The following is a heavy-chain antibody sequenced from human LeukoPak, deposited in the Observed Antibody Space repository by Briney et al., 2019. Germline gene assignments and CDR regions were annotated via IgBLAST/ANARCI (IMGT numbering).Heavy chain of an antibody. CDR2: IIPIFGTA. CDR1: GGTFSSYA. J-gene: IGHJ6*03. V-gene: IGHV1-69*06. CDR3: AREAGLQNYYYYYMDV. D-gene: IGHD4-11*01. Sequence: ASVKVSCKASGGTFSSYAISWVRQAPGQGLEWMGGIIPIFGTANYAQKFQGRVTITADKSTSTAYMELSSLRSEDTAVYYCAREAGLQNYYYYYMDVWGKGTTVTVSS.